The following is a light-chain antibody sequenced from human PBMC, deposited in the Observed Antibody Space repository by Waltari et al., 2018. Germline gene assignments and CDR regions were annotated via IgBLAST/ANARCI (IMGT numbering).Light chain of an antibody. CDR1: QSISNW. J-gene: IGKJ2*01. CDR2: KSF. CDR3: QQYNISPYT. V-gene: IGKV1-5*03. Sequence: DIQMTQSPSTLSASVGDRVTITCRASQSISNWLAWYQQKPGKAPKVLIYKSFSLQNGVPSRFSGSGSETEFTITISSLQPDDFATYYCQQYNISPYTFGQGTTLEI.